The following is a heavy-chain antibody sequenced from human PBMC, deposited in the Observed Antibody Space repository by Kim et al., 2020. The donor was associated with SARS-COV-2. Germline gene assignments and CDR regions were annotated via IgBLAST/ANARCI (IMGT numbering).Heavy chain of an antibody. Sequence: SNLSLKSRCTISGDTAKNQFSLKRSSVTAADTSVYYCARLDSSGWYYFDYWGQGTLVTVSS. J-gene: IGHJ4*02. CDR3: ARLDSSGWYYFDY. V-gene: IGHV4-39*01. D-gene: IGHD6-19*01.